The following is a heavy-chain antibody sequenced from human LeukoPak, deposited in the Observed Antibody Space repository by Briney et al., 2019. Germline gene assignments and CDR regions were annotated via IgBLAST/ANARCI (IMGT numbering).Heavy chain of an antibody. CDR3: AKVMPPGRIRFYSYYMDV. CDR2: ISGSGGST. V-gene: IGHV3-23*01. CDR1: GLTFSSYA. D-gene: IGHD2-15*01. J-gene: IGHJ6*03. Sequence: QSGGSLRLSCAASGLTFSSYAMSWVRQAPGKGLEWVSAISGSGGSTYYADSVKGRFTISRDNSKNTLSLQMNGLRVEDTAVYYCAKVMPPGRIRFYSYYMDVWGKGTTVTVS.